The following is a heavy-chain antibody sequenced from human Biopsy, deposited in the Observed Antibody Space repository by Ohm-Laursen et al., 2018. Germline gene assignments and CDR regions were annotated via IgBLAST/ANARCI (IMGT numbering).Heavy chain of an antibody. CDR2: TFYSANT. CDR3: ARLGSGDYFPTFFDF. Sequence: SQTLSLACTVSGVPINGGRYYWNWIRHHPGKGLEWIGNTFYSANTYYNPSLKSRVTISVDTSKNQFSLKLSSVTAADTAVYYCARLGSGDYFPTFFDFWGQGALVTVSS. V-gene: IGHV4-31*03. CDR1: GVPINGGRYY. J-gene: IGHJ4*02. D-gene: IGHD5-12*01.